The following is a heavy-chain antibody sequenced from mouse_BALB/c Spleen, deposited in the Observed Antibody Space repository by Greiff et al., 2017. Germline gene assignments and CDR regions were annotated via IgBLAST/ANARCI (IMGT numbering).Heavy chain of an antibody. V-gene: IGHV3-2*02. J-gene: IGHJ4*01. CDR1: GYSITSDYA. CDR2: ISYSGGT. CDR3: ARKGLRLRGGDYYAMDY. D-gene: IGHD1-2*01. Sequence: EVKLQESGPGLVKPSQSLSLTCTVTGYSITSDYAWNWIRQFPGNKLEWMGYISYSGGTSYNPSLKSRISITRDTSKNQFFLQLNSVTTEDTATYYCARKGLRLRGGDYYAMDYWGQGTSVTVSS.